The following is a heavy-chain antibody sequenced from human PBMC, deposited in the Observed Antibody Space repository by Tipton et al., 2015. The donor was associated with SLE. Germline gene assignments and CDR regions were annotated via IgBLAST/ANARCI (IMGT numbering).Heavy chain of an antibody. CDR2: IKPDGTTE. Sequence: SLRLSCAASGLTFTSYWMTWVRQAPERGPEWVANIKPDGTTEYYADSVKGRFTTSRDNAKNSLYLQMNSLGAEDTAVYYCVRGLRDTVGMDVWGQGTTVTVSS. CDR1: GLTFTSYW. CDR3: VRGLRDTVGMDV. J-gene: IGHJ6*02. V-gene: IGHV3-7*01. D-gene: IGHD5-18*01.